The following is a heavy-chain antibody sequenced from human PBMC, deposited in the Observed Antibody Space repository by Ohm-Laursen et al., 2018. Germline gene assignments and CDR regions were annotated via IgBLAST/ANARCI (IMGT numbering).Heavy chain of an antibody. J-gene: IGHJ5*02. CDR3: ARDRYYYDSSGYYSSWFDP. CDR2: ISSGGST. V-gene: IGHV4-59*01. CDR1: GVSINSYY. D-gene: IGHD3-22*01. Sequence: GTLSLTCTVSGVSINSYYWSWIRQPPGKRLEWIGYISSGGSTNYNPSLKSRVTISEDTSKNQFSLKLSSVTAADTAVYYCARDRYYYDSSGYYSSWFDPWGQGTLVTVSS.